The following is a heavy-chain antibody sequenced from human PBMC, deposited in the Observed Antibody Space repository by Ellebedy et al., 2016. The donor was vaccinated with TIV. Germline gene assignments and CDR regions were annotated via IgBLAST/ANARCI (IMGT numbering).Heavy chain of an antibody. CDR2: INPKSGGT. CDR3: ARDSRWNVLHGSSGMDV. CDR1: GYTFTGYY. Sequence: ASVKVSCKASGYTFTGYYMHWVRQAPGQGLEWMGWINPKSGGTNYGQKFQGRVTLTTDTSTSKAYMELRSLRSDDSAVYCFARDSRWNVLHGSSGMDVWGQGTTVTFSS. V-gene: IGHV1-2*02. J-gene: IGHJ6*02. D-gene: IGHD1-1*01.